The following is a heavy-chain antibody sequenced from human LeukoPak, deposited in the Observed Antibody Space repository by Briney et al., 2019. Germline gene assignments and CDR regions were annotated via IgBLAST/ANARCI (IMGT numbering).Heavy chain of an antibody. CDR2: INTNTGNP. V-gene: IGHV7-4-1*02. CDR1: GYTFTNYT. J-gene: IGHJ4*02. D-gene: IGHD3-9*01. CDR3: TRGNDTTGYFTY. Sequence: ASVKVSCKASGYTFTNYTVNWVRQAPGQGLEYMGWINTNTGNPTYAQDFAGRFVFSLDTSVTTTYLQINSLKAADSAVYYRTRGNDTTGYFTYWGQGTLVTVSS.